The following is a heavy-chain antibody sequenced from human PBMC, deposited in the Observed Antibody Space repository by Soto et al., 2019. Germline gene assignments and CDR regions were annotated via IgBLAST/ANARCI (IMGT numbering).Heavy chain of an antibody. CDR1: GFTFSNYA. Sequence: EVQLLDSGGGLVQPGGSLRLSCAASGFTFSNYAMSWVRQAPGKGLEWVSAVSGSGVNTYYADSVKGRFTISRDNSKNTLYLQMESQRVEATAVYYCAKGYFDWTLAPYYFDYWGQGTLVTVSS. CDR3: AKGYFDWTLAPYYFDY. CDR2: VSGSGVNT. J-gene: IGHJ4*02. D-gene: IGHD3-9*01. V-gene: IGHV3-23*01.